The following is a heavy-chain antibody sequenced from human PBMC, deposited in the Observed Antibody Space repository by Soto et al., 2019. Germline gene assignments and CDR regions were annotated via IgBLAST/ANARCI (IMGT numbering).Heavy chain of an antibody. J-gene: IGHJ4*02. V-gene: IGHV3-21*01. CDR2: ISSSSSYI. Sequence: LRLSCAASGFTFSSYSMNWVRQAPGKGLEWVSSISSSSSYIYYADSVKGRFTISRDNAKNSLYLQMNSLRAEDTAVYYCARDWSYYDSSGYLDYWGQGTLVPVSS. D-gene: IGHD3-22*01. CDR3: ARDWSYYDSSGYLDY. CDR1: GFTFSSYS.